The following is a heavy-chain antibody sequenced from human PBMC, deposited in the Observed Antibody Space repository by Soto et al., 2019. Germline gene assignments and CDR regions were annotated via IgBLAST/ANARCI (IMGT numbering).Heavy chain of an antibody. CDR2: IIPIFGTA. Sequence: SVKVSCKASGGTFSSYAISWVRQAPGQGLEWMGGIIPIFGTANYAQKFQGRVTITADKSTSTAYMELSSLGSEDTAVYYCARGSGTLEMATSFDYWGQGTLVTVS. CDR1: GGTFSSYA. V-gene: IGHV1-69*06. J-gene: IGHJ4*02. D-gene: IGHD5-12*01. CDR3: ARGSGTLEMATSFDY.